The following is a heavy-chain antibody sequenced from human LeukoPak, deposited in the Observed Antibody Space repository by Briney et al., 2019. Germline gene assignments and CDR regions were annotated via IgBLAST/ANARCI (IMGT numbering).Heavy chain of an antibody. CDR1: GFSFSDSY. J-gene: IGHJ6*03. CDR2: ISGSGSDI. CDR3: ARDRGLYYYYYYMDV. V-gene: IGHV3-11*04. Sequence: GGSLRLSCVVSGFSFSDSYMTWIRQTPGKGLEWLAYISGSGSDIYYADSVKGRFTISRDNAKNTLYLQMNSLRAEDTAVYYCARDRGLYYYYYYMDVWGKGTTATISS.